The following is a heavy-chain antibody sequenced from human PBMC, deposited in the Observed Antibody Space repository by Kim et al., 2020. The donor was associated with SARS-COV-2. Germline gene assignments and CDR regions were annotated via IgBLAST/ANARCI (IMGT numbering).Heavy chain of an antibody. CDR3: AREGRYSSSWYGRWGWFDP. D-gene: IGHD6-13*01. V-gene: IGHV4-34*01. J-gene: IGHJ5*02. CDR1: GGSFSGYY. Sequence: SETLSLTCAVYGGSFSGYYWSWIRQPPGKGLEWIGEINHSGSTNYNPSLKSRVTITVDTSKNQFSLKLSSVTVADTAVYYCAREGRYSSSWYGRWGWFDPWGQGTLVTVSS. CDR2: INHSGST.